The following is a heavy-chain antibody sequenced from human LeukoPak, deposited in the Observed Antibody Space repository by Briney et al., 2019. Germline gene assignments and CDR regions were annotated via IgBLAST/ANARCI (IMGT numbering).Heavy chain of an antibody. J-gene: IGHJ4*02. CDR1: GFTFSSYG. D-gene: IGHD3-22*01. CDR2: IWYDGSNK. V-gene: IGHV3-33*01. CDR3: AREDSSGYYYGY. Sequence: PGRSLRLSCAASGFTFSSYGMHWVRQAPGKGLEWVAVIWYDGSNKYYADSVKGRFTISRDNSKNTLYLQMNSPRAEDTAVYYCAREDSSGYYYGYWGQGTLVTVSS.